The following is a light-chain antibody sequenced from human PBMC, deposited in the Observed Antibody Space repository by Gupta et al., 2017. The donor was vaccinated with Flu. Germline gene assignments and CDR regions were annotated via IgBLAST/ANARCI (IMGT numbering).Light chain of an antibody. V-gene: IGLV3-25*03. CDR3: YSAATIGTFV. J-gene: IGLJ1*01. Sequence: GKTARRTCSGDAGTNKYACCYQQKPDQATVLVLYKESRSASTIPGCLSASGAATTVTLTISGVQEGDEADYYGYSAATIGTFVFGSGTKVTVL. CDR1: AGTNKY. CDR2: KES.